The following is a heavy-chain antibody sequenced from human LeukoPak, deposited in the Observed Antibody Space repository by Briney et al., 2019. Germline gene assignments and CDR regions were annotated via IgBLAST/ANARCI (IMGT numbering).Heavy chain of an antibody. D-gene: IGHD3-16*02. V-gene: IGHV4-59*08. CDR1: GGSISSYY. CDR2: IYYSGST. Sequence: SETLSLTCTVSGGSISSYYWSWIRQPPGKGLEWIGYIYYSGSTNYNPSLKSRVTISVDTSKNQLSLKLSSVTAADTAVYYCAXXXXXXXSLGVIQHWGQGTLVTVSS. J-gene: IGHJ1*01. CDR3: AXXXXXXXSLGVIQH.